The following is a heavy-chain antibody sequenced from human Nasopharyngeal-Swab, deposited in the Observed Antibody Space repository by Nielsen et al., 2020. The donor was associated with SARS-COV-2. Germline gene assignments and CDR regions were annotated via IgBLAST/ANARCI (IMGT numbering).Heavy chain of an antibody. CDR1: GFTFSSYG. CDR3: AKDREGQYTGYDWMVGYFDY. D-gene: IGHD5-12*01. J-gene: IGHJ4*02. Sequence: GESLKISCAASGFTFSSYGLHWVRQAPGKGLEWVAVISYDGSNKLYADSVKGRFTISRDKSKNTLYLQMNSLRAEDTAVYYCAKDREGQYTGYDWMVGYFDYWGQGPRSPSP. V-gene: IGHV3-30*18. CDR2: ISYDGSNK.